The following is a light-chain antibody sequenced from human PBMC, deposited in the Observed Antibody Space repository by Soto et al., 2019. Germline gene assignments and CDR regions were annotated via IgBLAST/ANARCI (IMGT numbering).Light chain of an antibody. CDR1: QSVSSN. CDR2: GAS. V-gene: IGKV3-15*01. J-gene: IGKJ5*01. Sequence: EIVMTQSPATLSVSPGERAALSCRASQSVSSNLAWYQQKPGQAPRLLIYGASTRATGIPARFSGSGSGTEFTLTISSLQPEYFAVYYCQQYNNWPPITFGQGTRLEIK. CDR3: QQYNNWPPIT.